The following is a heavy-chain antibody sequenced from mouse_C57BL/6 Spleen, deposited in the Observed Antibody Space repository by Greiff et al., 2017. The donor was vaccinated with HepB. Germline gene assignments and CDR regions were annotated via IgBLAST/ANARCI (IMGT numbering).Heavy chain of an antibody. CDR1: GFNIKDDY. CDR3: TTGFHYYAMDY. Sequence: EVQLQQSGAELVRPGASVKLSCTASGFNIKDDYMHWVKQRPEQGLEWIGWIDPENGDTEYASKFQGKATITADTSSNTAYLQLSSLTSEDTAVYYSTTGFHYYAMDYWGQGTSVTVSS. J-gene: IGHJ4*01. V-gene: IGHV14-4*01. CDR2: IDPENGDT.